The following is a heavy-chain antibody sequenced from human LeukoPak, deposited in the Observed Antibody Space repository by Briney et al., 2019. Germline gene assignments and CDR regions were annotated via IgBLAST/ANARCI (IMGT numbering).Heavy chain of an antibody. CDR2: INPSGGST. CDR3: ARAPYSSSSFGY. J-gene: IGHJ4*02. Sequence: ASVKVSCKASGYTFTSYYMHWVRQAPGQGLEWMGIINPSGGSTSYAQKFQGRVTMTRDTSTSTVYMELSSLGSEDTAMYFCARAPYSSSSFGYWGQGTLVTVSS. V-gene: IGHV1-46*01. CDR1: GYTFTSYY. D-gene: IGHD6-6*01.